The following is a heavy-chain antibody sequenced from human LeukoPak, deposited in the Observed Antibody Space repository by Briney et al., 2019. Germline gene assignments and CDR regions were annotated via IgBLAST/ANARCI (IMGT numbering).Heavy chain of an antibody. Sequence: PSETLSLTCTVSGGSISSSSYYWGWIRQPPGKGLEWIGSIYYSGSTYYNPSLKSRVTISVDTSKNQFSLKLSSVTAADTAVYYCARGGYHYGEFDYWGQETLVTVSS. CDR2: IYYSGST. V-gene: IGHV4-39*07. J-gene: IGHJ4*02. CDR1: GGSISSSSYY. D-gene: IGHD5-12*01. CDR3: ARGGYHYGEFDY.